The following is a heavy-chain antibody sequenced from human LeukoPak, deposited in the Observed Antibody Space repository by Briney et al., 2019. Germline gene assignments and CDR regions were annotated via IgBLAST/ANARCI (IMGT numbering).Heavy chain of an antibody. D-gene: IGHD1-26*01. CDR2: IIPIFGTA. J-gene: IGHJ4*02. CDR1: GGTFSSYA. V-gene: IGHV1-69*05. CDR3: ATSQSGSCQYYFDY. Sequence: ASVKVSCKASGGTFSSYAISWVRQAPGQGLEWMGGIIPIFGTANYAQKFQGRVTITTDESTSTAYMELSSLRSEDTAVYYCATSQSGSCQYYFDYWGQGTLVTVSS.